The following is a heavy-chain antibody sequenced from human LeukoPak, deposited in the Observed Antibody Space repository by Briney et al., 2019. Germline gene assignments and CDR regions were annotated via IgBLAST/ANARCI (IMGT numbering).Heavy chain of an antibody. CDR2: ISTSSSTI. J-gene: IGHJ4*02. CDR3: ARQAHTVTTSFDY. CDR1: GFTYSSYS. D-gene: IGHD4-17*01. V-gene: IGHV3-48*01. Sequence: GGSLRLSCAASGFTYSSYSMNWVRQAPGKGLEWVSYISTSSSTIYYADSVKGRFTISRDNAKNSLYLQMNSLRAEDTAVYYCARQAHTVTTSFDYWGQGTLVTVSS.